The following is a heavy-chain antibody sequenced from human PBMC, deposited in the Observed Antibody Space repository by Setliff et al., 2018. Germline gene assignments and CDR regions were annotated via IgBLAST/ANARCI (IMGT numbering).Heavy chain of an antibody. V-gene: IGHV5-51*01. CDR1: GYSFTSYW. Sequence: PGESLKISCKGSGYSFTSYWIGWVRQMPGKGLEWMGIIYPGDSDTRYSPSLQGQVTISADKSISTAYLQWSSLKASDTAMYYCARITYYYDSSGYYPDAFDIWGQGTMVTVSS. J-gene: IGHJ3*02. CDR3: ARITYYYDSSGYYPDAFDI. D-gene: IGHD3-22*01. CDR2: IYPGDSDT.